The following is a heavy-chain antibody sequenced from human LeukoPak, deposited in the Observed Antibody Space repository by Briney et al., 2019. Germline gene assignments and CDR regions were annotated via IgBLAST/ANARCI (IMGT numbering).Heavy chain of an antibody. V-gene: IGHV3-23*01. D-gene: IGHD6-25*01. CDR1: GLTFNSYA. J-gene: IGHJ4*02. CDR2: ISGSGDST. Sequence: PGGSLRVSCAASGLTFNSYAVSWVRQAPGKGLEWVSTISGSGDSTHYTNSVRGRFTISRDNSKSTLYLQMDSLRAEDTAVYYCASNSRRYSSGGSFDYWGQGALVTVSS. CDR3: ASNSRRYSSGGSFDY.